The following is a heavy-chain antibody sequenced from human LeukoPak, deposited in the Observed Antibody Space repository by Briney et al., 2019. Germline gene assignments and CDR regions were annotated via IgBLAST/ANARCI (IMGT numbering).Heavy chain of an antibody. CDR3: ARDPRITIFGVVINPYYYYYMDV. CDR1: GYTFTGYY. J-gene: IGHJ6*03. D-gene: IGHD3-3*01. Sequence: GASVKVSCKASGYTFTGYYIHWVRQAPGQGLEWMGWISAYNGNTNYAQKLQGRVTMTTDTSTSTAYMELRSLRSDDTAVYYCARDPRITIFGVVINPYYYYYMDVWGKGTTVTVSS. V-gene: IGHV1-18*04. CDR2: ISAYNGNT.